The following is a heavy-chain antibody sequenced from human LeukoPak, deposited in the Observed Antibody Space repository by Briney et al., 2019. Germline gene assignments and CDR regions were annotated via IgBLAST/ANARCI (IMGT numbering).Heavy chain of an antibody. J-gene: IGHJ4*02. D-gene: IGHD2-15*01. CDR3: AKPDIVVVVAATKGFDY. CDR1: GFTFSSYG. V-gene: IGHV3-30*18. CDR2: ISYDGSNK. Sequence: PGRSLRPSCAASGFTFSSYGMHWVRQAPGKGLEWVAVISYDGSNKYYADSVKGRFTISRDNSKNTLYLQMNSLRAEDTAVYYCAKPDIVVVVAATKGFDYWGQGTLVTVSS.